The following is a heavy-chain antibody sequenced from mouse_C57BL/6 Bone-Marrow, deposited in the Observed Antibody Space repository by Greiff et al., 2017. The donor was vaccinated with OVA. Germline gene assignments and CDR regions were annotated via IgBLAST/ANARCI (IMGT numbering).Heavy chain of an antibody. CDR2: ISSGGDDI. D-gene: IGHD1-1*01. V-gene: IGHV5-9-1*02. Sequence: EVQLVESGEGLVKPGGSLKLSCAASGFTFSSYAMSWVRQTPEKRLEWVAYISSGGDDIDYADTVKGRFTISRDNARNTLYLQMSLLKSEDTAIYYCTRVGYYYGSIYTYSAMDYWGQGTSVTVSS. CDR3: TRVGYYYGSIYTYSAMDY. J-gene: IGHJ4*01. CDR1: GFTFSSYA.